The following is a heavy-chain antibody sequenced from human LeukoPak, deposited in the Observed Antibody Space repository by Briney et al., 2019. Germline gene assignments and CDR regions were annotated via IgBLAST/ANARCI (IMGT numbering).Heavy chain of an antibody. CDR2: ISSSSSTI. J-gene: IGHJ4*02. CDR1: GFTFSGFG. D-gene: IGHD2-21*01. Sequence: PGRSLRLSCAASGFTFSGFGMNWVRQAPGKGLEWVSYISSSSSTIYYADSVKGRFTISRDNAKNSLYLQMNSLRAEDTAVYYCARDLHCGGDCYPLTYWGQGTLVTVSS. V-gene: IGHV3-48*01. CDR3: ARDLHCGGDCYPLTY.